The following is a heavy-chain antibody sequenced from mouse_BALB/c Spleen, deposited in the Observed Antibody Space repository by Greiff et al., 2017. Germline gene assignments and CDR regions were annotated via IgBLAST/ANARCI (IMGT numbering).Heavy chain of an antibody. CDR1: GFTFSSYA. CDR2: ISSGGST. CDR3: ARGPYDYDPFDY. D-gene: IGHD2-4*01. J-gene: IGHJ2*01. Sequence: EVQLVESGGGLVQPGGSRKLSCAASGFTFSSYAMSWVRQTPEKRLEWVASISSGGSTYYPDSVKGRFTISRDNARNILYLQMSSLRSEDTAMYYCARGPYDYDPFDYWGQGTTLTVSS. V-gene: IGHV5-6-5*01.